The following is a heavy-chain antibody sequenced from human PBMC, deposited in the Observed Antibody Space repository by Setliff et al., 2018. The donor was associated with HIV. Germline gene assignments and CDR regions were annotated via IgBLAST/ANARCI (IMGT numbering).Heavy chain of an antibody. CDR3: GRTIPPDI. J-gene: IGHJ3*02. V-gene: IGHV3-7*01. CDR2: IKPDGSEK. D-gene: IGHD2-2*02. Sequence: PGGSLRLSCGASGFAFRNYWMTWVRQAPGKGLEWVAHIKPDGSEKYYVDSVKGRFTISRDNAKNSLYLQMNSLRDDDTSMYYCGRTIPPDIWGQGTKVTV. CDR1: GFAFRNYW.